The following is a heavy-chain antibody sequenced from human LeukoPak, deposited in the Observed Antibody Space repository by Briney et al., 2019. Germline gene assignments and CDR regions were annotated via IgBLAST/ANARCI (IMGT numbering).Heavy chain of an antibody. CDR3: AKDGAGDWPDAFDI. Sequence: GGSLRLSCAASGFTVSSNYMSWVRQAPGKGLEWVSVIYSGGSTYYADSVKGRFTISRDNSKNTLYLQMNTLRAEDTAVYYCAKDGAGDWPDAFDIWGQGTMVTVSS. CDR1: GFTVSSNY. CDR2: IYSGGST. J-gene: IGHJ3*02. D-gene: IGHD2-21*02. V-gene: IGHV3-53*01.